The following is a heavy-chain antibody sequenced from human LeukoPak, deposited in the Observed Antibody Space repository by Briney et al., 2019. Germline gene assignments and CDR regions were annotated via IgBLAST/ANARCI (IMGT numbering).Heavy chain of an antibody. Sequence: GGSLRLSCAASGFTFSTYWMSWVRQAPGKGLEWVANIKQDGSEKYHVVSVKGRFTIARDNAKNSLYLQMNSLRAEDTAVYYCARLPLATARYYVDYWGQGTLVTVSS. D-gene: IGHD4-17*01. V-gene: IGHV3-7*01. CDR1: GFTFSTYW. J-gene: IGHJ4*02. CDR3: ARLPLATARYYVDY. CDR2: IKQDGSEK.